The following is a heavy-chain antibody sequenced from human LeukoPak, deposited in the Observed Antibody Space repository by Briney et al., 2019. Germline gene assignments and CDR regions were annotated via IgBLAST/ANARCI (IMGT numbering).Heavy chain of an antibody. CDR2: ISVYNGNT. J-gene: IGHJ4*02. V-gene: IGHV1-18*04. D-gene: IGHD6-19*01. CDR1: GYTFTGYY. Sequence: GASVKVSCKASGYTFTGYYMHWVRQAPGQGLEWMGWISVYNGNTYYAQNLQGRVTMTTDTSTSTAYMELRSLRSDDTAVYYCAIGGWADYWGQGTLVTVSS. CDR3: AIGGWADY.